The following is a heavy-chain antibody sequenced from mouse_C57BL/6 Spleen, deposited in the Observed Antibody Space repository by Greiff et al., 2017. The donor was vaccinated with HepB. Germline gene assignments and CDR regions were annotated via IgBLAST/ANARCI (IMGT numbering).Heavy chain of an antibody. CDR2: IYPRSGNI. J-gene: IGHJ3*01. Sequence: QVQLQQSGAELARPGASVKLSCKASGYTFTSYGISWVKQRTGQGLEWIGEIYPRSGNIYYNEKFKGKATLTADKSSSTAYMELRSLTSEDSAVYVWAYYGSSDEGFAYWGQGTLVTVSA. CDR1: GYTFTSYG. CDR3: AYYGSSDEGFAY. D-gene: IGHD1-1*01. V-gene: IGHV1-81*01.